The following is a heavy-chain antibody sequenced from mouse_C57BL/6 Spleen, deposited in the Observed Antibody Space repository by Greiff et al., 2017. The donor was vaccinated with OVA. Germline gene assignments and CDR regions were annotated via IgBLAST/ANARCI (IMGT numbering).Heavy chain of an antibody. CDR1: GYTFTSYD. D-gene: IGHD2-4*01. CDR3: ASPGDYDGFAY. V-gene: IGHV1-85*01. CDR2: IYPRDGST. Sequence: VQLQQSGPELVKPGASVKLSCKASGYTFTSYDINWVKQRPGQGLEWIGWIYPRDGSTKYNEKFKGKATLTVDTSSSTAYMVLHSLTSEDSSVYFCASPGDYDGFAYWGQGTLVTVSA. J-gene: IGHJ3*01.